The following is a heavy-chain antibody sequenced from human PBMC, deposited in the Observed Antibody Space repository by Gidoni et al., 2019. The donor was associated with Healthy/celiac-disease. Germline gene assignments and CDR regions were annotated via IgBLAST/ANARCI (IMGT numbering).Heavy chain of an antibody. V-gene: IGHV3-74*01. CDR2: INSDGSST. CDR3: ASPLAARRALDY. CDR1: GFTFSSYW. D-gene: IGHD6-6*01. J-gene: IGHJ4*02. Sequence: EVQLVESGGGLVQLGGSLRLSCAASGFTFSSYWMHWVRQAPGKGLVWVSRINSDGSSTSYADSVKGRFTISRDNAKNTLYLQMNSLRAEDTAVYYCASPLAARRALDYWGQGTLVTVSS.